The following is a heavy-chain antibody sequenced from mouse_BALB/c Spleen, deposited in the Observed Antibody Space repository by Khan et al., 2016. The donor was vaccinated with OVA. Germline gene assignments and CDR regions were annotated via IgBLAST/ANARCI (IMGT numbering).Heavy chain of an antibody. CDR3: ARGGAAYYRNDGGAMDY. J-gene: IGHJ4*01. D-gene: IGHD2-14*01. Sequence: QIQLVQSGPELKKPGETLRISCKASGYTFTNAGMQWVQKMPGKGLKWIGWINTHSGVPKYAEDFKGRFAFSLETSASTVYLQITNLKNEDTATYCCARGGAAYYRNDGGAMDYWGQGTSVTVSS. CDR2: INTHSGVP. V-gene: IGHV9-4*02. CDR1: GYTFTNAG.